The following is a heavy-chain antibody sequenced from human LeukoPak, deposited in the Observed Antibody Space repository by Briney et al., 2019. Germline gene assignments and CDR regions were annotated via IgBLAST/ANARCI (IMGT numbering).Heavy chain of an antibody. J-gene: IGHJ4*02. CDR3: AKVWGSGHDYFDY. V-gene: IGHV3-23*01. Sequence: PGGSLRLSCAASGFTFSNYAMTWVRQAPGKGLEWISTLRGSGAVTYYADSVKGRFTISRDNSKNTLYLQMNSLRAEDTAVYYCAKVWGSGHDYFDYWGQGILVTVSS. D-gene: IGHD7-27*01. CDR2: LRGSGAVT. CDR1: GFTFSNYA.